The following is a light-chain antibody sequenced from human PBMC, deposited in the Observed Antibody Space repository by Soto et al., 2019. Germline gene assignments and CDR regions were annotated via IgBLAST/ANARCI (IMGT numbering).Light chain of an antibody. CDR2: GAS. CDR3: QQYSGLPLT. Sequence: EVVLTQSPGTLSLSPRERVTLSCRASQSVSSNYLAWYQHKPGQAPRLLIFGASNRATGIPDRFSGSGSGTDFTLTISGLEPEDFAVYYCQQYSGLPLTFGGGTKLDI. CDR1: QSVSSNY. J-gene: IGKJ4*01. V-gene: IGKV3-20*01.